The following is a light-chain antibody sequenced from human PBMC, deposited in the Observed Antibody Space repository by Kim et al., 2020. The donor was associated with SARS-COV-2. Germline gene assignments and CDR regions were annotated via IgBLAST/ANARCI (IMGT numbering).Light chain of an antibody. Sequence: PVTIACARTSSDVGGNNSVSWYQQHPGKAPNLMIYEVSKRPSGVPDRFSGSKSGNTASLTVSGLQAEDEADYYCSSYAGSNNLVFGGGTQLTVL. CDR1: SSDVGGNNS. J-gene: IGLJ2*01. CDR2: EVS. CDR3: SSYAGSNNLV. V-gene: IGLV2-8*01.